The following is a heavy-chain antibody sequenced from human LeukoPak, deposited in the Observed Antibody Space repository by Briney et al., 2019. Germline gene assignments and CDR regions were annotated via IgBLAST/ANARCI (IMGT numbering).Heavy chain of an antibody. V-gene: IGHV1-2*02. CDR1: GSSFTVFC. J-gene: IGHJ6*03. CDR2: CNPNSGGT. CDR3: ARAYCGGDCYSPNHYYYYMDV. D-gene: IGHD2-21*02. Sequence: GASVTVSFTSSGSSFTVFCIHWLRQAPGQWLGWMGWCNPNSGGTNYAQKFQGRVTLTRDTAISTDYMELSRLRSDDTAVYYCARAYCGGDCYSPNHYYYYMDVWGKGTTVTVSS.